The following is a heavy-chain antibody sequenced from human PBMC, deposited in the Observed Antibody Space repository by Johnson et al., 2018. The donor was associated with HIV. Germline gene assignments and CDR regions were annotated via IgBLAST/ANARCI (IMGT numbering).Heavy chain of an antibody. Sequence: QVQLVESGGGLVKPGGSLRVTCAARHAWMNWMRQAPGKGLEWVSHISSSGSTIYYADSVKGRFTISRDNTKKSLYLQMNSLMAEDTAVYYCARDSTPWGGDYVGYGFDIWGQGTVVTVSS. CDR1: HAW. J-gene: IGHJ3*02. V-gene: IGHV3-11*04. CDR2: ISSSGSTI. D-gene: IGHD4-17*01. CDR3: ARDSTPWGGDYVGYGFDI.